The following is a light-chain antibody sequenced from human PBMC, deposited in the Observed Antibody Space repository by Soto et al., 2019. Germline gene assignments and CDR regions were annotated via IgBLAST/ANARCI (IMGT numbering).Light chain of an antibody. V-gene: IGLV1-44*01. CDR2: SNN. CDR1: STNIGTNT. CDR3: AAWDDSLNGLYV. Sequence: QSVLTQPPSASGTPGQRVTISCSGSSTNIGTNTVNWYQQVPRTAPKLLIYSNNQRPSGVPDRFSGSKSGTSASLAISGLQSEDEADYYCAAWDDSLNGLYVFGTGTEVTVL. J-gene: IGLJ1*01.